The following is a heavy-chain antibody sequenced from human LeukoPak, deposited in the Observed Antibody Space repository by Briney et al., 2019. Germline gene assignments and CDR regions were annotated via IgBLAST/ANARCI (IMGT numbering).Heavy chain of an antibody. CDR3: ARDPSTLIVGALFDY. CDR2: ISYDGSNK. J-gene: IGHJ4*02. D-gene: IGHD1-26*01. CDR1: GFTFSSYA. Sequence: PGRSLRLPCAASGFTFSSYAMHWVRQAPGKGLEWVAVISYDGSNKYYADSVKGRFTISRDNSKNTLYLQMNSLRAEDTAVYYCARDPSTLIVGALFDYWGQGTLVTVSS. V-gene: IGHV3-30-3*01.